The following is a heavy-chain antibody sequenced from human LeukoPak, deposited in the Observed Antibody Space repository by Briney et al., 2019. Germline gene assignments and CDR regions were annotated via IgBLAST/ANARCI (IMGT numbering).Heavy chain of an antibody. CDR1: GYSFTTYW. D-gene: IGHD5-12*01. Sequence: GESLKISCKGSGYSFTTYWIACVRQMPGKGLEWMGLIYPGDSDIRYSPSFQGQVTISADKSITTAYLQWSSLKASDTAMYYCARHGGTYAYDYWGQGTLVTVSS. J-gene: IGHJ4*02. CDR2: IYPGDSDI. V-gene: IGHV5-51*01. CDR3: ARHGGTYAYDY.